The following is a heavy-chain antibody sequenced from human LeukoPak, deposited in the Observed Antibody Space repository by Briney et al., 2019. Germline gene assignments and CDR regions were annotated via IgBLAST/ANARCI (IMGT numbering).Heavy chain of an antibody. J-gene: IGHJ5*02. CDR2: INPNSGGT. Sequence: GASVKVSCKASGYTFTGYYMHWVRQAPGQGLEWMGWINPNSGGTNYAQKFQGRVTMTRDTSISTAYMELSRLRSDDTAVYYCARPLLVATKRRPGENWFDPWGQGTLVTVSS. CDR1: GYTFTGYY. V-gene: IGHV1-2*02. D-gene: IGHD5-12*01. CDR3: ARPLLVATKRRPGENWFDP.